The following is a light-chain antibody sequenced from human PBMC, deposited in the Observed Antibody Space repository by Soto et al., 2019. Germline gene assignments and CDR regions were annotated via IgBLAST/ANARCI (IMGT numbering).Light chain of an antibody. CDR1: QSVSTR. J-gene: IGKJ1*01. CDR3: QQYNSYSRK. Sequence: DLQMTQSPCTLPASVRDIVTMIWRASQSVSTRLAWYQQKPGKAPKVLIYDASSWAGGVPSRFTGSGSGTEFTLTISSLQPDDFATYYCQQYNSYSRKFGQGTKVDIK. V-gene: IGKV1-5*02. CDR2: DAS.